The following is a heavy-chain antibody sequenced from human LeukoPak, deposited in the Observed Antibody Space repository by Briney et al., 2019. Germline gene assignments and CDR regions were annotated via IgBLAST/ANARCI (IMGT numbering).Heavy chain of an antibody. CDR3: ATYSGSYWGGNWFDP. Sequence: SVKVSCKASGGTFSSYAISWVRHAPGQGLEWMGRIIPIFGIANYAQKFQGRVTITADKPTSTAYMELSSLRSEDTAVYYCATYSGSYWGGNWFDPWGQGTLVTVSS. CDR2: IIPIFGIA. V-gene: IGHV1-69*04. CDR1: GGTFSSYA. D-gene: IGHD1-26*01. J-gene: IGHJ5*02.